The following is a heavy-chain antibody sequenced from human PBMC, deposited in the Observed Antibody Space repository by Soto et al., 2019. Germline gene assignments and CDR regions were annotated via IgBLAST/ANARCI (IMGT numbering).Heavy chain of an antibody. J-gene: IGHJ6*02. V-gene: IGHV1-8*01. Sequence: QVQLVQSGAEVKKPGASVKVSCTASGYTFTNYDIYWVRQATGQGLECVGWMNPNSGHTDYPQKFQGRVTMTRNSAISAAYMELTSLRSEDTAVYYCAGLGPGYYFGMDVWGQGTTVTVSS. CDR1: GYTFTNYD. CDR3: AGLGPGYYFGMDV. CDR2: MNPNSGHT.